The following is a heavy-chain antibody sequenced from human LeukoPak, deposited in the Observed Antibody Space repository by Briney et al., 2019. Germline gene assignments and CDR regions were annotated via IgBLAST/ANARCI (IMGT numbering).Heavy chain of an antibody. J-gene: IGHJ3*02. D-gene: IGHD3-10*01. V-gene: IGHV4-4*07. CDR1: GGSISSYY. Sequence: SETLSLTCTVSGGSISSYYWSWIRQPAGKGLEWIGRIYTSGSTNYNPSLKSRVTISVDTSKNQFSLKLSSVTAADTAVYYCARGRYYYGSGSWYSLRAFDIWGQGTMVTVSS. CDR3: ARGRYYYGSGSWYSLRAFDI. CDR2: IYTSGST.